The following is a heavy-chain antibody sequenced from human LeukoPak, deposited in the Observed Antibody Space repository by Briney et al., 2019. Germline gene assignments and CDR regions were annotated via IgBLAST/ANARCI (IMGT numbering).Heavy chain of an antibody. CDR2: IYHSGST. D-gene: IGHD3-22*01. J-gene: IGHJ4*02. CDR1: GGSISSGGYY. CDR3: ARDYYQPGGFDY. V-gene: IGHV4-30-2*01. Sequence: SQTLSLTCTVSGGSISSGGYYWSWIRQPPGKGLEWIGYIYHSGSTYYNPSLKSRVTISVDRSKNQFSLKLSSVTAADTAVYYCARDYYQPGGFDYWGQGTLVTVSS.